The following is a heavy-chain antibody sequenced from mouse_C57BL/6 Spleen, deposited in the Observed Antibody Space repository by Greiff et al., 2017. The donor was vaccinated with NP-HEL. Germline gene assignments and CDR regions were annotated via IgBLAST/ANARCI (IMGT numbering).Heavy chain of an antibody. V-gene: IGHV1-80*01. CDR2: IYPGDGDT. CDR1: GYAFSSYW. Sequence: QVQLQQSGAELVKPGASVKISCKASGYAFSSYWMNWVKQRPGKGLEWIGQIYPGDGDTNYNGKFKGKATLTADKSSSTAYMQLSSLTSEDSAVYFCARGGTYDYDSFDYWGQGTTLTVSS. J-gene: IGHJ2*01. CDR3: ARGGTYDYDSFDY. D-gene: IGHD2-4*01.